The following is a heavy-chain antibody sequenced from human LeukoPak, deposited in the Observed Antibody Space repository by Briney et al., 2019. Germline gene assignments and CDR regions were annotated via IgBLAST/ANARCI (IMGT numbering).Heavy chain of an antibody. CDR3: ARVGDIWSGVTNWYFEL. Sequence: PSETLSLTCTVSGGSISSYYWSWLRQPPGKGLEGIGYIYYSGSTNYNPSLKSRVTISVDTSKNQFSLKLSSVTAANRAVYNCARVGDIWSGVTNWYFELWGRSRLVPVSS. V-gene: IGHV4-59*01. CDR2: IYYSGST. J-gene: IGHJ2*01. CDR1: GGSISSYY. D-gene: IGHD3-3*01.